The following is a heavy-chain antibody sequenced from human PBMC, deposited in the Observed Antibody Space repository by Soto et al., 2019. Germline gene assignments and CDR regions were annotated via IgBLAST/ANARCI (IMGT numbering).Heavy chain of an antibody. D-gene: IGHD2-21*02. J-gene: IGHJ2*01. CDR1: GGSISSSSYY. V-gene: IGHV4-39*01. Sequence: SETLSLTCTVSGGSISSSSYYWGWIRQPPGKGLEWIGSIYYSGSTYYNPSLKSRVTISVDTSKNQFSLKLSSVTAADTAVYYCARIVVVTAKPTWYFDLWGRGTLVT. CDR3: ARIVVVTAKPTWYFDL. CDR2: IYYSGST.